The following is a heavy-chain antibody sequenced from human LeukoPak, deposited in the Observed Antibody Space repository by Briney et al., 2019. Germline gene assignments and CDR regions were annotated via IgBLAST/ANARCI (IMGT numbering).Heavy chain of an antibody. J-gene: IGHJ3*02. CDR3: AIPKGPYYGSGGGAFDI. Sequence: SETLSLTCTVSGGSISGYYWSWSRQPPGKGVEWIGNLYYMRGAWYKSSLKSRVTTSVDTSKNQFSLKLSSVTAADTAVYYCAIPKGPYYGSGGGAFDIWGQGTMVTVSS. CDR2: LYYMRGA. CDR1: GGSISGYY. D-gene: IGHD3-10*01. V-gene: IGHV4-59*12.